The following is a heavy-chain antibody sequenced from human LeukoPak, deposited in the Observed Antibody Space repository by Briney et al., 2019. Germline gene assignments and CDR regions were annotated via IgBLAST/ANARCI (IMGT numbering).Heavy chain of an antibody. J-gene: IGHJ6*03. D-gene: IGHD6-6*01. Sequence: ASVKVSCKASGYTFTSYDINWVRQATGQGLEWMGWMNPNSGNTGYAQKFQGRVTMTRNTSISTAYMEPSSLRSEDTAVYYCARAARKRPYYYYYMDVWGKGTTVTVSS. CDR3: ARAARKRPYYYYYMDV. V-gene: IGHV1-8*01. CDR2: MNPNSGNT. CDR1: GYTFTSYD.